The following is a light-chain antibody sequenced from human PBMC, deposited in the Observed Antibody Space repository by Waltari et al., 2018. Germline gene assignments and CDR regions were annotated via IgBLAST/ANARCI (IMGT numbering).Light chain of an antibody. CDR3: TTHTSSSTYV. V-gene: IGLV2-14*01. CDR2: DVS. J-gene: IGLJ1*01. CDR1: SSDVGDNNY. Sequence: QSALTQPASVSGSPGQSITISCTGTSSDVGDNNYVSWYQQFPGKAPQLIIYDVSNRPSWVSNRFSGSKSGNTASLTISGLQAEDEADYSCTTHTSSSTYVFGTGTKVSVL.